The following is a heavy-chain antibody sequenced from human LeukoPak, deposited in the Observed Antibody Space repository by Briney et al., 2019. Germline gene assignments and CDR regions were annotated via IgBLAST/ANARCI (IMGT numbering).Heavy chain of an antibody. CDR2: INPNSGGT. CDR3: ARKLGVVVAATGVHWFDP. Sequence: ASVKVSCKASGYTFTGYYMHWVRQAPGQGLEWMGWINPNSGGTNYAQKFQGRVTMTRDTSISTAYMELSRLRSDDTAVYYCARKLGVVVAATGVHWFDPWGQGTRVTVSS. J-gene: IGHJ5*02. CDR1: GYTFTGYY. V-gene: IGHV1-2*02. D-gene: IGHD2-15*01.